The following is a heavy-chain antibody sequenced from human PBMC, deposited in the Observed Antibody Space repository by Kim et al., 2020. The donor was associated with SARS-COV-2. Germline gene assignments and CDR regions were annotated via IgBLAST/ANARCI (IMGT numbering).Heavy chain of an antibody. Sequence: ASVKVSCKASGYTFTNYKIHWVRQAPGQGLEWMGIITPIDGHTNYAQKFRGRVTMTRDTSTSTVYMELSSLRSEDTAVYFCARDGHNWNKDYWGQGTLVPVSS. CDR3: ARDGHNWNKDY. CDR1: GYTFTNYK. V-gene: IGHV1-46*01. D-gene: IGHD1-20*01. J-gene: IGHJ4*02. CDR2: ITPIDGHT.